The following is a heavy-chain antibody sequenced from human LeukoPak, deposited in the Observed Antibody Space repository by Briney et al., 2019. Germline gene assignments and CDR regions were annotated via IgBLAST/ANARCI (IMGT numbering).Heavy chain of an antibody. D-gene: IGHD3/OR15-3a*01. V-gene: IGHV3-21*01. Sequence: PGGSLRLSCAASGFTFSSYSMNWVRQAPGKGLEWVSSISSSSSYIYYADSVKGRFTISRDNAKNPLYLQMNSLRAEDTAVYYCARDGPVNWFDPWGQGTLVTVSS. CDR2: ISSSSSYI. CDR3: ARDGPVNWFDP. J-gene: IGHJ5*02. CDR1: GFTFSSYS.